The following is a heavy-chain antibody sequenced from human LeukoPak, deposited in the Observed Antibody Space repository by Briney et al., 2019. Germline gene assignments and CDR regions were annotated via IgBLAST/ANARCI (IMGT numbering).Heavy chain of an antibody. V-gene: IGHV3-48*03. Sequence: PGGSLRLSCAASGFTFSSYEMKWVRQAPGKGLEWVSYISSSGTSIYYADSVKGRFTISRDNSKNTLYLQMNSMRAEDTAVYYCAKSPAVDAAFDIWGQGTMVTVSS. CDR2: ISSSGTSI. CDR3: AKSPAVDAAFDI. D-gene: IGHD4-23*01. CDR1: GFTFSSYE. J-gene: IGHJ3*02.